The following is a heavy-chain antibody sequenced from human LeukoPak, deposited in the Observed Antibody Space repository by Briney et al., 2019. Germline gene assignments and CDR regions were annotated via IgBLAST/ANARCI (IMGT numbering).Heavy chain of an antibody. CDR3: ARTTYYYDSSGYYRSDAFDI. CDR2: IDRDDDK. Sequence: SGPTLVNPTQTLTLTCTFSGFSLSTSGMCVSWIRQPPGEALEWLARIDRDDDKYYSTSLKTRLTISKDTSKNQVVLTMTNMDPVDTATYYCARTTYYYDSSGYYRSDAFDIWGQGTMVTVSS. D-gene: IGHD3-22*01. J-gene: IGHJ3*02. V-gene: IGHV2-70*11. CDR1: GFSLSTSGMC.